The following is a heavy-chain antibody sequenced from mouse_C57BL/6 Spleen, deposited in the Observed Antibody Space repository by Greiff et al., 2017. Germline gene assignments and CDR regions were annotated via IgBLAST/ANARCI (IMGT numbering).Heavy chain of an antibody. D-gene: IGHD2-4*01. CDR1: GYTFTSYW. Sequence: QVQLQQPGTELVKPGASVKLSCKASGYTFTSYWMHWVKQRPGQGLEWIGNINPSNGGTNYNEKFKSKATLTVDKSSSTAYMQLSSLTSEDSAVYDCARWRGLRPGYFDVWGTGTTVTVSS. J-gene: IGHJ1*03. V-gene: IGHV1-53*01. CDR2: INPSNGGT. CDR3: ARWRGLRPGYFDV.